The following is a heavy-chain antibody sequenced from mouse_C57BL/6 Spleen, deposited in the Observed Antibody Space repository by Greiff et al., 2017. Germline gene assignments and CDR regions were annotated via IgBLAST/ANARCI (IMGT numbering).Heavy chain of an antibody. J-gene: IGHJ1*03. D-gene: IGHD2-1*01. CDR2: IYPSDSET. V-gene: IGHV1-61*01. CDR1: GYTFTSYW. CDR3: ARDGNYGYFEV. Sequence: QVQLQQPGAELVRPGSSVKLSCKASGYTFTSYWMDWVKQRPGQGLEWIGNIYPSDSETHYNQKFKDKATLTVDKSSSTAYMQLSSLTSEDSAVYYCARDGNYGYFEVWGTGTTVTVSS.